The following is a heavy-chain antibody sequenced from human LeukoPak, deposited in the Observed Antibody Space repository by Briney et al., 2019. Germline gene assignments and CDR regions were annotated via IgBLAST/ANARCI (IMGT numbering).Heavy chain of an antibody. D-gene: IGHD7-27*01. Sequence: ASVKVSCKASGYTFTGYYMHWVRQAPGQGLEWMGWINPNSGGTNYAQKFQGRVTMTRDTSISTDYMELSRLRSDDTAVYYCARVTGDRRGHAFDIWGQGTMVTVSS. CDR1: GYTFTGYY. V-gene: IGHV1-2*02. J-gene: IGHJ3*02. CDR2: INPNSGGT. CDR3: ARVTGDRRGHAFDI.